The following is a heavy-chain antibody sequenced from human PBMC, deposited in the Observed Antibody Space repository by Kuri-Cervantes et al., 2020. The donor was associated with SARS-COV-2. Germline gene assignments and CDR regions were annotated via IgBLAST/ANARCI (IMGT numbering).Heavy chain of an antibody. Sequence: GGSLRLSCAASGFTFSSYWMHWVRQAPGEGLVWVSRINSDGSSTSYADSVKGRFTISRDNSKNTLYLQMNSLRAEDTAVYYCAKCGELLTSSYYYYGMDVWGQGTTVTVSS. V-gene: IGHV3-74*01. CDR1: GFTFSSYW. CDR2: INSDGSST. J-gene: IGHJ6*02. CDR3: AKCGELLTSSYYYYGMDV. D-gene: IGHD1-26*01.